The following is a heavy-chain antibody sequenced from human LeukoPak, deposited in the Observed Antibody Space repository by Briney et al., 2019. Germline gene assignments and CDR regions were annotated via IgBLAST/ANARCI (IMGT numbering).Heavy chain of an antibody. CDR1: GYTFTGYY. J-gene: IGHJ5*02. V-gene: IGHV1-2*02. CDR3: ARGAYYDSSGYYEGWFDP. Sequence: ASVKVSCKASGYTFTGYYMHWVRQAPGQGLEWVGWINPNSGGTNYAQKFQGRVTMTRDTSISTAYMELSRLRSDDTAVYYCARGAYYDSSGYYEGWFDPWGQGTLVTVSS. D-gene: IGHD3-22*01. CDR2: INPNSGGT.